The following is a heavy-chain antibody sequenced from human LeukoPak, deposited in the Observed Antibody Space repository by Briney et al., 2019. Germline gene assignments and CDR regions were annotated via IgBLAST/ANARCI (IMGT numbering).Heavy chain of an antibody. CDR1: GGSFSGYY. V-gene: IGHV4-34*01. CDR3: ARGHDVLRYFGWWALKATPEYDY. CDR2: INHSGST. D-gene: IGHD3-9*01. J-gene: IGHJ4*02. Sequence: SETLSLTCAVYGGSFSGYYWSWIRQPPGKGLEWIGEINHSGSTNYNPSLKSRVTISVDTSKNQFSLKLSSVTAADTAVYYCARGHDVLRYFGWWALKATPEYDYWGQGTLVAVSS.